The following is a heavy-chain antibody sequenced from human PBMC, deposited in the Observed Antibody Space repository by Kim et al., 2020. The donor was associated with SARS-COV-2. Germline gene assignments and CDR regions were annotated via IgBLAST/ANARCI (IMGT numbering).Heavy chain of an antibody. CDR3: ARAFPAGYSNCYYYYGMDV. Sequence: GRFHIARDNAKNSLYLQMNSLRAEDTAVYYCARAFPAGYSNCYYYYGMDVWGQGTTVTVSS. J-gene: IGHJ6*02. D-gene: IGHD5-18*01. V-gene: IGHV3-11*06.